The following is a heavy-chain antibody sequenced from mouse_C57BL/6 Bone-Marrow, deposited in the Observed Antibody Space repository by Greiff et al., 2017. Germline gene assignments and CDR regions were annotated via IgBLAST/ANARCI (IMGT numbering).Heavy chain of an antibody. CDR3: DRARGSWLNCYAMDY. V-gene: IGHV14-3*01. J-gene: IGHJ4*01. CDR1: GFNFNNTY. Sequence: EVQLVESVAELVRPGASVKLSCTASGFNFNNTYMHWVKQRPEQGLEWIGRIDPANGNTKYAPKFQGKATITADTASTTAYLQLSSLTSEDTAISYYDRARGSWLNCYAMDYWGQGTSVTVSS. D-gene: IGHD1-3*01. CDR2: IDPANGNT.